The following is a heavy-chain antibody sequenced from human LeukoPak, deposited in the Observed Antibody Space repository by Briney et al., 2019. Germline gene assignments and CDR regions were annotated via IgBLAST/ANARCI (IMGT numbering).Heavy chain of an antibody. CDR1: GFTFGNSW. D-gene: IGHD1-14*01. CDR3: VVVVEPPDSDGFDV. J-gene: IGHJ3*01. CDR2: INADGSST. V-gene: IGHV3-74*01. Sequence: GGSLRLSCAASGFTFGNSWVHWVRQAPGKGLVWVSLINADGSSTTYADSVKGRFTISRDNARNTLSLQMNSLTIEDTAVYYCVVVVEPPDSDGFDVWGQGTMITVSS.